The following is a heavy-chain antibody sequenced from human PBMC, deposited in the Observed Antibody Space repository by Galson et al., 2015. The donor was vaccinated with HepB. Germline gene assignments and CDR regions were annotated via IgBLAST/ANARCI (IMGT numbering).Heavy chain of an antibody. J-gene: IGHJ6*02. CDR3: AKDNCGGDCYPWGYYGMDV. CDR1: GFTFSSYG. D-gene: IGHD2-21*02. V-gene: IGHV3-30*18. CDR2: ISYDGSNK. Sequence: LRLSCAASGFTFSSYGMHWVRQAPGKGLEWVAVISYDGSNKYYADSVKGRFTISRDNSKNTLYLQMNSLRAEDTAVYYCAKDNCGGDCYPWGYYGMDVWGQGTTVTVSS.